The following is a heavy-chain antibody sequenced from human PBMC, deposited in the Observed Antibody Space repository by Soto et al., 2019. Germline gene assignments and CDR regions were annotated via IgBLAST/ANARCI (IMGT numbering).Heavy chain of an antibody. V-gene: IGHV3-33*01. CDR3: AGGRMSTITNDYYHYGMDF. J-gene: IGHJ6*02. CDR1: GFTFSSYG. CDR2: IWYDGSNK. Sequence: PGGSLRLSCAASGFTFSSYGMHWVRQAPGKGLEWVAVIWYDGSNKYYADFVKGRFTISRDNSKNTLYLQMNSLRAEDTAVYYCAGGRMSTITNDYYHYGMDFWGQGTTVTVSS. D-gene: IGHD4-4*01.